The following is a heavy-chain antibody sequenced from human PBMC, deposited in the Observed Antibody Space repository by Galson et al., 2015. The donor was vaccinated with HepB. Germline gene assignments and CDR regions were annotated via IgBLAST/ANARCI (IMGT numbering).Heavy chain of an antibody. CDR1: GSTFTGYY. V-gene: IGHV1-2*02. Sequence: SVKVSCKASGSTFTGYYMHWVRQAPGQGLEWMGWINPNSGGTNYAQKFQGRVTMTRDTSISTAYMELSRLRSDDTAVYYCARIWGDVGRGYFDYWGQGTLVTVSS. CDR2: INPNSGGT. CDR3: ARIWGDVGRGYFDY. D-gene: IGHD1-26*01. J-gene: IGHJ4*02.